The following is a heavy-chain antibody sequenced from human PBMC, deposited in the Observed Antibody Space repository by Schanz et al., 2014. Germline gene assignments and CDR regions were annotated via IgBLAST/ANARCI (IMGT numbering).Heavy chain of an antibody. CDR2: ISYDGSSK. CDR1: GFTFRSYG. Sequence: QVQLVESGGGVVQPGRSLRLSCAASGFTFRSYGMHWVRQAPGKGLEWVALISYDGSSKNHADSVQGRFTISRDNSKNALYLQMDSLRAEDTAVYYCARGIITMVRGDDVGACDIWGRWTMVNVSS. V-gene: IGHV3-33*01. J-gene: IGHJ3*02. D-gene: IGHD3-10*01. CDR3: ARGIITMVRGDDVGACDI.